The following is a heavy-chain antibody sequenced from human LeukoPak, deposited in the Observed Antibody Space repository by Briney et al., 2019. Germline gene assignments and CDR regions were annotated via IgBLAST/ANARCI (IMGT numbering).Heavy chain of an antibody. CDR3: ARWEWGAVAGTGPDY. CDR2: ISSSSSYI. V-gene: IGHV3-21*01. Sequence: GGSLRLSCAASGLTFSSYSMNWVRQAPGKGLEWVSSISSSSSYIHYADSVKGRFTISRDNAKNSLYLQMNSLRAEDTAVYYCARWEWGAVAGTGPDYWGQGTLVTVSS. D-gene: IGHD6-19*01. CDR1: GLTFSSYS. J-gene: IGHJ4*02.